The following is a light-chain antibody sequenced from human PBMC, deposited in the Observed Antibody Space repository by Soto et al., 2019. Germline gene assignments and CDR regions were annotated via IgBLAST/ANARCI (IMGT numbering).Light chain of an antibody. J-gene: IGKJ4*01. CDR3: QQYDNLPFT. V-gene: IGKV1-33*01. Sequence: MTQSPATLSVSPGERATLSCRASQSVSSNLAWYQQKPGKAPKLLIYDASNLETGVPSRFSGSGSGTDFTFTISSLQPEDIATYYCQQYDNLPFTFGGGTKVEIK. CDR1: QSVSSN. CDR2: DAS.